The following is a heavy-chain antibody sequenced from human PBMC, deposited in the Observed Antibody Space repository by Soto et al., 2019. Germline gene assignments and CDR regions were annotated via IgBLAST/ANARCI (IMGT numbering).Heavy chain of an antibody. CDR2: ISGSGGST. CDR1: GFTFSSYA. CDR3: AKHYPKQSYYFDY. D-gene: IGHD3-10*01. Sequence: TGGSVRLSCAASGFTFSSYAMSWVRQAPGKGLEWVSAISGSGGSTYYADAVKGRFTISRDNSKNTLDLQMNSLRAEDTAVYYCAKHYPKQSYYFDYWGQGTLVTVSS. J-gene: IGHJ4*02. V-gene: IGHV3-23*01.